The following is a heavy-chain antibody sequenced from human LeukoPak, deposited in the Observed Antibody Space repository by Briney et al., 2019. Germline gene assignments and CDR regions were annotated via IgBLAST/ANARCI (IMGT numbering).Heavy chain of an antibody. J-gene: IGHJ6*02. V-gene: IGHV4-61*01. D-gene: IGHD3-22*01. Sequence: SETLSLTCTVSGGSVSSGSYYWSWLREPPGKGLEWLGYTYHTGSTNYNPSLKSRVTISVDTSKKQVSLKLKSVTAADTAVYYCARDRRKYYGSSGYLADGMDVWGQGTTVTVSS. CDR3: ARDRRKYYGSSGYLADGMDV. CDR1: GGSVSSGSYY. CDR2: TYHTGST.